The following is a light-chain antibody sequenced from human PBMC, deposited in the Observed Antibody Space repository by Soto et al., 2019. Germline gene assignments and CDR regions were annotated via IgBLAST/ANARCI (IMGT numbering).Light chain of an antibody. J-gene: IGKJ2*01. Sequence: EIVLTQSPGTLSLSPGERATLSCRASQSVRSSYLAWYQQKPGQAPRLLIYGASSRATGIPDRFSGSGSGTDFTLTISRLEPEDFAVYYFQHYGSSPYTFGQGTKLEIK. CDR2: GAS. V-gene: IGKV3-20*01. CDR1: QSVRSSY. CDR3: QHYGSSPYT.